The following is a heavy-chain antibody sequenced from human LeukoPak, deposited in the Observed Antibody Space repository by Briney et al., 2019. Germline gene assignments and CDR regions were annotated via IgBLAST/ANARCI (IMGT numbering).Heavy chain of an antibody. Sequence: GGSLRLSCAASGFSSSSYSMNWVRQAPGRGLEWISYISSGSRTIFYADSVKGRFTISRDNAKNSLYLLMNNLRADDTAVYYCARESITGDRDFDYWGQGTLITVS. V-gene: IGHV3-48*01. D-gene: IGHD7-27*01. CDR2: ISSGSRTI. CDR1: GFSSSSYS. J-gene: IGHJ4*02. CDR3: ARESITGDRDFDY.